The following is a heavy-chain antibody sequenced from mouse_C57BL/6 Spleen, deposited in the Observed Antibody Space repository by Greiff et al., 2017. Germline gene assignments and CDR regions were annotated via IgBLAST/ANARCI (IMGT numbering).Heavy chain of an antibody. Sequence: EVQLQQSGPVLVKPGASVKMSCKASGYTFTDYYMNWVKQSHGKSLEWIGVINPYNGGTSYNQKFKGKATLTVDKSSSTAYMELNSLTSEDSAVYYGARGGTIACAMGYWGQGASVTVYS. J-gene: IGHJ4*01. CDR2: INPYNGGT. CDR1: GYTFTDYY. V-gene: IGHV1-19*01. D-gene: IGHD2-12*01. CDR3: ARGGTIACAMGY.